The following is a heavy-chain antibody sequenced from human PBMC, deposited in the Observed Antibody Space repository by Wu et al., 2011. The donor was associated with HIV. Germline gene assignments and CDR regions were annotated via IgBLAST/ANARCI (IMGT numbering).Heavy chain of an antibody. V-gene: IGHV1-2*02. Sequence: QVQXVQSGAEVNEGPGGLKSKVSCKASGYTISGYCVHWVRQAPGQGLEWMGWIKPDGVGTNYAQKFQGRVTMTRDTSIDTAYMELSSLRSDDTAVYYCARDGVLNWGRHFDLWGRGTLVTVSP. CDR2: IKPDGVGT. CDR3: ARDGVLNWGRHFDL. CDR1: GYTISGYC. D-gene: IGHD3-16*01. J-gene: IGHJ2*01.